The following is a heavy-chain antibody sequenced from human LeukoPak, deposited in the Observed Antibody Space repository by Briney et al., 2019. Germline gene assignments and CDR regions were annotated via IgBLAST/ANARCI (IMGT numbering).Heavy chain of an antibody. CDR3: ARDQSPFGSSSSFDP. Sequence: ASVKVSCKASGYTFTSYYMHWVRQAPGQGLEWMGIINPSGGSTSYAQKFQGRVTMTRDTSTSTVYMELSSLRSEDTAVYYCARDQSPFGSSSSFDPWGQGTLVTVSS. D-gene: IGHD6-13*01. CDR2: INPSGGST. V-gene: IGHV1-46*01. J-gene: IGHJ5*02. CDR1: GYTFTSYY.